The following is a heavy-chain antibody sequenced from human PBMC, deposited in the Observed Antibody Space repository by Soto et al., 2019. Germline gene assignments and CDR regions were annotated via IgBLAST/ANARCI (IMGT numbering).Heavy chain of an antibody. Sequence: ASVKVSCKASGYTFTSYDINWVRQATGQGLEWMGWMNPNSGNTGYAQKFQGRVTMTRNTSISTAYMELSSLRSEDTAVYYCARELNWNDVFGSYYYYMDVWGKGTTVTVSS. J-gene: IGHJ6*03. V-gene: IGHV1-8*01. D-gene: IGHD1-20*01. CDR2: MNPNSGNT. CDR1: GYTFTSYD. CDR3: ARELNWNDVFGSYYYYMDV.